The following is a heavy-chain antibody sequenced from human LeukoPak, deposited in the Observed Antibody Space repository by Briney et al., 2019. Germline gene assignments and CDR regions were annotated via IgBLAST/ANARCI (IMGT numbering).Heavy chain of an antibody. CDR2: ISAYNGNT. Sequence: ASVTVSCKASGYTFTSYGISWVRQAPGQGLEWMGWISAYNGNTNYAQKIQGRVTITTDPSTSTAYMELRSLRADDSAVYCCARLRFLEWLLGDWFDPWGQGTLVTVSS. D-gene: IGHD3-3*01. CDR1: GYTFTSYG. CDR3: ARLRFLEWLLGDWFDP. V-gene: IGHV1-18*01. J-gene: IGHJ5*02.